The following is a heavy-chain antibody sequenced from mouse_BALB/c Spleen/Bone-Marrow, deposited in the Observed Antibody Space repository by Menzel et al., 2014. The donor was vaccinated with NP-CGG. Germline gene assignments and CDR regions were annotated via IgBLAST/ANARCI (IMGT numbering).Heavy chain of an antibody. V-gene: IGHV1-67*01. CDR2: ISLYSGNT. D-gene: IGHD2-14*01. CDR3: ARGDYRYGETMDY. CDR1: GYTFTDYG. J-gene: IGHJ4*01. Sequence: QVQLKQSGPELVRPGVSVKISCKGSGYTFTDYGMHWVKQSHAKSLEWIGLISLYSGNTNYNQKFKDKATMTVDKSSSTAYMELARLTSEDSAIYYCARGDYRYGETMDYWGQGTSVTVSS.